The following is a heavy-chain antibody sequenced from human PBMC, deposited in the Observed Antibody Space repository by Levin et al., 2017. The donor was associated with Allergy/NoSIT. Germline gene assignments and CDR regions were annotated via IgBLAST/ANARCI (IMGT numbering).Heavy chain of an antibody. V-gene: IGHV3-33*01. D-gene: IGHD3-16*01. Sequence: GGSLRLSCAASGFTFSDYGMHWVRQAPGKGLEWVAVIWYDGSKKFYADSVKGRFTISRDNSKNTLDLQMNNLRGEDTAAYYCARHRGRTPAPDYWGQGTLVTVSS. CDR3: ARHRGRTPAPDY. J-gene: IGHJ4*02. CDR2: IWYDGSKK. CDR1: GFTFSDYG.